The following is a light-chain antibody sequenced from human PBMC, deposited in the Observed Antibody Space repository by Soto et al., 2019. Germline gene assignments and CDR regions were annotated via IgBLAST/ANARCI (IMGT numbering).Light chain of an antibody. J-gene: IGKJ1*01. V-gene: IGKV3-15*01. CDR3: QQYNNWARA. CDR2: RAS. CDR1: QSVSSN. Sequence: EIVMTQSPATLSVSPGERATLSCRASQSVSSNLAWYQQRPGQAPRLLIYRASIRATGIPARFSGSGSGTEFTLTISSLQSEDFAVYYCQQYNNWARAFGQGAKVEIK.